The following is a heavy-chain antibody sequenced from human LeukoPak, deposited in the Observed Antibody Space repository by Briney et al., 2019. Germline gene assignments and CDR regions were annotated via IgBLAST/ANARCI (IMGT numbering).Heavy chain of an antibody. V-gene: IGHV4-30-4*01. Sequence: SETLSLTCTVSGGSISSGDYYWSWIRQPPGKGLEWIGYIYYSGSTYYNPSLKSRVTISVGTSKNQFSLKLSSVTAADTAVYYCARTLRAAEAFDIWGQGTMVTVSS. CDR1: GGSISSGDYY. D-gene: IGHD2/OR15-2a*01. CDR3: ARTLRAAEAFDI. J-gene: IGHJ3*02. CDR2: IYYSGST.